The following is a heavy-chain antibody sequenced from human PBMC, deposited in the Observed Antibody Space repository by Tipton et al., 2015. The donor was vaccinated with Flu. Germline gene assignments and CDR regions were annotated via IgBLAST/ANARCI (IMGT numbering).Heavy chain of an antibody. CDR2: IFHTGTP. J-gene: IGHJ5*02. Sequence: TLSLTCALSGASISDTNWWAWVRQPPGKGLEWIGEIFHTGTPNYNPSLKSRVTMSVDKSKNQFSLKLPSVTAADTAVYYCARRDYSNYVSDPKNCFDPWGQGILVTVSS. CDR3: ARRDYSNYVSDPKNCFDP. V-gene: IGHV4-4*02. CDR1: GASISDTNW. D-gene: IGHD4-11*01.